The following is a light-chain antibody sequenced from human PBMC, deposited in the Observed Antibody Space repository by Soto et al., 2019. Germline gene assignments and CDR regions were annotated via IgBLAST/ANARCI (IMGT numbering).Light chain of an antibody. J-gene: IGKJ4*01. CDR2: KAS. CDR3: KKYNSNPPT. Sequence: DIQMTQSPSTLSASVGDRVTITCRASQSISSWLAWYQQKPGKAPNLLIYKASSLESGVPSRFSGGGSGKDFPPPFASLQPIDFEPYSGKKYNSNPPTFGGGTKVRSN. V-gene: IGKV1-5*03. CDR1: QSISSW.